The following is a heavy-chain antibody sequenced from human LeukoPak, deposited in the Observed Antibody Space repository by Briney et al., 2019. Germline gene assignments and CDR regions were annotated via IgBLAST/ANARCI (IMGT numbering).Heavy chain of an antibody. CDR3: ASEISGSFRFDP. D-gene: IGHD1-26*01. CDR2: IYYSGST. Sequence: PETLSLTCTVSGGSISSYYWSWIRQPPGKGLEWIGYIYYSGSTNYNPSLKSRVTISVDTSKNQFSLKLSSVTAADTAVYYCASEISGSFRFDPWGQGTLVTVSS. V-gene: IGHV4-59*01. J-gene: IGHJ5*02. CDR1: GGSISSYY.